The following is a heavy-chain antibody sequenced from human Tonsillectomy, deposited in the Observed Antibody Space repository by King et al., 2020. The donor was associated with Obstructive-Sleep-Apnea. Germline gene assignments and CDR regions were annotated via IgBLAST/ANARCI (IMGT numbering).Heavy chain of an antibody. CDR3: ARDRDYYASGSYADY. D-gene: IGHD3-10*01. J-gene: IGHJ4*02. CDR1: GYTLTSYG. Sequence: QLVQSGAEVKKPGASVKVSCKASGYTLTSYGISWVRQAPGQGLEWMGWITAYNGNTNYAQKLQGRVTMTTDTSTTTAYMELRSLRSDDTAVYYCARDRDYYASGSYADYWGQGTLVTVSS. CDR2: ITAYNGNT. V-gene: IGHV1-18*01.